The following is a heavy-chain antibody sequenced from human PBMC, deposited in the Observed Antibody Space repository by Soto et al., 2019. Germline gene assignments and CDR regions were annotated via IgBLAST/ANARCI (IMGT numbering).Heavy chain of an antibody. D-gene: IGHD3-3*01. Sequence: ASVKVSCKASGYTFTSYAMHLVRQAPGQRLEWMGWINAGDGNTKYSQKFQGRVTITRDTSASTAYMELSSLRSEDTAVYYCARERLRFLEWSSKPAYYYGMDVWGQGTTVTVSS. V-gene: IGHV1-3*01. CDR1: GYTFTSYA. CDR3: ARERLRFLEWSSKPAYYYGMDV. J-gene: IGHJ6*02. CDR2: INAGDGNT.